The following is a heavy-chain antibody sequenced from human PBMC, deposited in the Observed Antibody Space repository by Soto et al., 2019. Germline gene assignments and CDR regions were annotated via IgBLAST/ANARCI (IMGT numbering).Heavy chain of an antibody. V-gene: IGHV2-5*02. D-gene: IGHD5-12*01. Sequence: SCPTLVNPTQTLTLTCNFSGFSLNGNGVGVGWIRQPPGKALEWLALIYWAGDLRYSPALKSRLTITQDPSKDQVVLTMTNMDPTDSGIYYCAHGYVQLLSTFHYFDSWGQGIRVTSPQ. J-gene: IGHJ4*02. CDR3: AHGYVQLLSTFHYFDS. CDR1: GFSLNGNGVG. CDR2: IYWAGDL.